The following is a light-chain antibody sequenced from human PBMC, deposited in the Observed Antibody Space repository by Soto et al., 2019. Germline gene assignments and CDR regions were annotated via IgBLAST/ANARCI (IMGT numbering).Light chain of an antibody. Sequence: QSALTQPASVSGSPGQSITISCTGTSSDVGSYNLVSWYQQHPGKAPKLLIYEVNKRPSGVSNRFSGSKSGNTASLTISGLQADDEADYYCSSYAGTKSFVVFGGGTKLTVL. J-gene: IGLJ3*02. V-gene: IGLV2-23*02. CDR3: SSYAGTKSFVV. CDR1: SSDVGSYNL. CDR2: EVN.